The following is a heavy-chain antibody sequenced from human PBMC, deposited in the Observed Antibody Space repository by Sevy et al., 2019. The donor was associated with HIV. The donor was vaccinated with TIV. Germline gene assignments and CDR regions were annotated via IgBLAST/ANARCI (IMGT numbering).Heavy chain of an antibody. D-gene: IGHD3-22*01. J-gene: IGHJ4*02. CDR3: ATTKDYYDSSGSPFDY. Sequence: ASVKVSCKVSGYTLTQLSMHWVRQAPGKGLEWMGSFDPEDGETLYAQKFQGRVTMTEDTSTDIAYMELRSLRSEDTAVYHCATTKDYYDSSGSPFDYWGQGTLVTVSS. CDR2: FDPEDGET. V-gene: IGHV1-24*01. CDR1: GYTLTQLS.